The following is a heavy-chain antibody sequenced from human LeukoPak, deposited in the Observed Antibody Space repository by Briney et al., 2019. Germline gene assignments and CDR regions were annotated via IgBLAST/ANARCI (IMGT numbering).Heavy chain of an antibody. D-gene: IGHD3-3*01. CDR1: GFTFSNAW. CDR3: TRPPYYDFWSAGYFDY. Sequence: GGSLRPSCAASGFTFSNAWMSWVRQAPGKGLEWVGRIKSKTDGGTTDYAAPVKGRFTISRDDSKNTLYLQMNSLKTEDTAVYYCTRPPYYDFWSAGYFDYWGQGTLVTVSS. V-gene: IGHV3-15*01. CDR2: IKSKTDGGTT. J-gene: IGHJ4*02.